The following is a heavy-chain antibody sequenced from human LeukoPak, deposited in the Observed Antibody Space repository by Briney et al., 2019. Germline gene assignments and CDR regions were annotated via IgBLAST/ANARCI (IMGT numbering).Heavy chain of an antibody. CDR1: GYTLSSVS. D-gene: IGHD3-22*01. CDR2: ISVRSNYI. J-gene: IGHJ4*02. CDR3: VRLRRNSDTSGYYYYYDF. V-gene: IGHV3-21*01. Sequence: PGGSLRLSCAASGYTLSSVSINWVRQAPGKGLEWVSSISVRSNYIYYADSVRGRFTISRDDARDSLYLQMNSLRAEDTAVYYCVRLRRNSDTSGYYYYYDFWGQGTLVTVSS.